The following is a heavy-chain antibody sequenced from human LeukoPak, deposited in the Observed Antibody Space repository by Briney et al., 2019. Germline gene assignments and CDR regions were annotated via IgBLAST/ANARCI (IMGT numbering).Heavy chain of an antibody. J-gene: IGHJ3*02. CDR1: GGSFSGYY. CDR2: IYHSGST. CDR3: ARDLLFTIFGVVLDAFDI. Sequence: PSETLSLTCAVYGGSFSGYYWSWIRQSPGKGLEWIGYIYHSGSTNYNPSLESRVTISVDRSKNQFSLRLSSVTAADTAVYYCARDLLFTIFGVVLDAFDIWGQGTMVTVSS. V-gene: IGHV4-59*12. D-gene: IGHD3-3*01.